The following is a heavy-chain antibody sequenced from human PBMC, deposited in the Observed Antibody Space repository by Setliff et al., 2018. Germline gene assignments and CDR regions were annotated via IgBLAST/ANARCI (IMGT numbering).Heavy chain of an antibody. CDR3: AREGQLTGQEGAFDI. V-gene: IGHV3-53*04. CDR2: MYAAGNI. CDR1: GLSVTSSY. J-gene: IGHJ3*02. Sequence: GSLRLSCAASGLSVTSSYMSWIRQAPGKGLEWVAVMYAAGNIYYADSVKGRFTISRHSSKNTLDLQMSGLRPDGTAVYYCAREGQLTGQEGAFDIWGQGTMVTVSS. D-gene: IGHD1-1*01.